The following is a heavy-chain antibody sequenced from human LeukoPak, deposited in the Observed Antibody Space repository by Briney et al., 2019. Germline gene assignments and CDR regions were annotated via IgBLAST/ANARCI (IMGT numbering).Heavy chain of an antibody. J-gene: IGHJ4*02. CDR3: AKGQRVYSYGNYFDY. V-gene: IGHV3-20*04. Sequence: GGSLRLSCAASGFPFDDYGMNWVRHVPGKGLEWVSGINWNGGSTGYADSVKGRFTISRDNAKNSLYLQMNSLRAEDMALYYCAKGQRVYSYGNYFDYWGQGTLVTVSS. CDR1: GFPFDDYG. D-gene: IGHD5-18*01. CDR2: INWNGGST.